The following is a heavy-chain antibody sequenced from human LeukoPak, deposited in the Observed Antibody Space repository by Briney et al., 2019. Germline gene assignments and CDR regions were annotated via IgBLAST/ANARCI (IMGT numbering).Heavy chain of an antibody. Sequence: GGSLRLSCAASGFTFSSYAMSWVRQAPGKGLEWASAISGSGGSTYYADSVKGRFTISRDNSKNTLYLQMNSLRAEDTPVYYCAKGRSGSYYIPPFDYWGQGTLVTVSS. CDR1: GFTFSSYA. CDR3: AKGRSGSYYIPPFDY. D-gene: IGHD1-26*01. V-gene: IGHV3-23*01. J-gene: IGHJ4*02. CDR2: ISGSGGST.